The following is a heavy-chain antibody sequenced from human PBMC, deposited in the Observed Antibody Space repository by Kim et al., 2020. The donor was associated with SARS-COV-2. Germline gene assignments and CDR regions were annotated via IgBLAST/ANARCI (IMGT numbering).Heavy chain of an antibody. V-gene: IGHV1-2*02. CDR2: INPNSGGT. CDR1: GYTFTGYY. D-gene: IGHD6-13*01. J-gene: IGHJ4*02. CDR3: ARATEYSSSWYVPFDY. Sequence: ASVKVSCKASGYTFTGYYMHWVRQAPGQGLEWMGWINPNSGGTNYAQKFQGRVTMTRDTSISTAYMELSRLRSDDTAVYYCARATEYSSSWYVPFDYWGQGTLVTVSS.